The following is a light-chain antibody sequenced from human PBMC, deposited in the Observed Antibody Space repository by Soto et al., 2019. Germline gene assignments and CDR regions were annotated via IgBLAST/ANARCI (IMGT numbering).Light chain of an antibody. CDR2: GNN. J-gene: IGLJ1*01. Sequence: QSVLTQPPSVSGAPGQRVSISCTGSSSNIGAGYDVHWYQQLPGTAPKLLIYGNNNRPSGVHDRFSGSKSGTSASLAITGLQADDEADYYCQSYDSSLSAHYVFGTGTKVTVL. CDR3: QSYDSSLSAHYV. V-gene: IGLV1-40*01. CDR1: SSNIGAGYD.